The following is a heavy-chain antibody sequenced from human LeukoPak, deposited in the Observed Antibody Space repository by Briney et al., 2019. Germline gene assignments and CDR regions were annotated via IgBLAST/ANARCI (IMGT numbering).Heavy chain of an antibody. CDR1: GFTFSSYW. V-gene: IGHV3-15*07. Sequence: GRSLRLSCAASGFTFSSYWMNWARQAPGKGLEWVGRIKSKTEGGTIDYAAPVKGRFTISRDDSKNTLYLQMNSLKTEDTAVYFCSENMGVWGQGTTVTVSS. CDR3: SENMGV. J-gene: IGHJ6*02. CDR2: IKSKTEGGTI.